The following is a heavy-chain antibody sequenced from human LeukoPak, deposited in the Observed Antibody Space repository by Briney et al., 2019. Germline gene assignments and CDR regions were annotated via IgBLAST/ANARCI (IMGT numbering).Heavy chain of an antibody. CDR3: ARDPGAIVGPTPAFDI. V-gene: IGHV1-46*01. CDR2: INPSGGRT. CDR1: GYTFTNYY. J-gene: IGHJ3*02. Sequence: ASVKVSCKASGYTFTNYYMHWVRQAPGQGLEWMGIINPSGGRTSYAQKFQGRVTMTRDTSTSTVYMELSSLRSDDTAVYYCARDPGAIVGPTPAFDIWGHGTMVTVSS. D-gene: IGHD1-26*01.